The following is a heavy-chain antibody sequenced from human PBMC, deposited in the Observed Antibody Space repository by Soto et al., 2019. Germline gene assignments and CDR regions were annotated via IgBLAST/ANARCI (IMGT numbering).Heavy chain of an antibody. CDR1: GGTFSSYA. CDR2: IIPIFGTA. Sequence: QVQLVQSGAEVKKTGSSVKVSCKASGGTFSSYAISWVRQAPGQGLEWMGGIIPIFGTANYAQKFQGRVTITADESTSTAYMELSSLRSEDTAVYYCARGVRATDYYYYYGMDVWGQGTTVTVSS. J-gene: IGHJ6*02. CDR3: ARGVRATDYYYYYGMDV. D-gene: IGHD1-26*01. V-gene: IGHV1-69*01.